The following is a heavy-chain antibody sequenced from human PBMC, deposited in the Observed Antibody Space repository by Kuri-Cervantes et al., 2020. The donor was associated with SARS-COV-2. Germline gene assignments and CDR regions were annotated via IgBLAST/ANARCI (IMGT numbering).Heavy chain of an antibody. V-gene: IGHV4-34*01. CDR3: ALVAVYYDSSGYYYWFDP. CDR2: INHSGST. D-gene: IGHD3-22*01. Sequence: GSLRLSCAVHGGSFSGYYWSWIRQPPGKGLEWIGEINHSGSTNYNPSLKSRVTISVDTSKNQFSLKLSSVTAADTAVYYCALVAVYYDSSGYYYWFDPWGQGTLVTVSS. J-gene: IGHJ5*02. CDR1: GGSFSGYY.